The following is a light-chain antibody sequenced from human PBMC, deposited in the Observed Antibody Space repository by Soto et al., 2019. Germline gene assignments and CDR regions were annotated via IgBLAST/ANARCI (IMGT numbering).Light chain of an antibody. V-gene: IGKV3-15*01. CDR2: RAS. Sequence: EIIMTQSPDTVSVSRVDIVTLSCRASQSVSTNLAWYQQKPGQAPRLLMYRASMRATGIPARFSGRGSGTEFTLTISSLQSEDSAFYFCQHYNNWPITFGQGTRLEIK. CDR3: QHYNNWPIT. CDR1: QSVSTN. J-gene: IGKJ5*01.